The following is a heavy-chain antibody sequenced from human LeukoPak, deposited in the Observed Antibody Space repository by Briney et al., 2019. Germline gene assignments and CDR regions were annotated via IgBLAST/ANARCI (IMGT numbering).Heavy chain of an antibody. CDR1: GYTFTSYG. V-gene: IGHV1-18*01. CDR2: ISAYNGNT. J-gene: IGHJ4*02. CDR3: ARAYREIPHFDY. D-gene: IGHD1-14*01. Sequence: GASVKASCKASGYTFTSYGISWVRQAPGQGREWMGWISAYNGNTNYAQKLQGRVTMTTDTSTTTAYMELRSLRSDDTAVYYCARAYREIPHFDYWGQGTLVTVSS.